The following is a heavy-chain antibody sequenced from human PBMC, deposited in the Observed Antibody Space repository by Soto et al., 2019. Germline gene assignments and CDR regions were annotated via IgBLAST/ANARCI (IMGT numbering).Heavy chain of an antibody. V-gene: IGHV3-7*01. CDR3: ARVFFSPRIGGRIAAAGSDY. Sequence: GGSLRLSCAASGFTFSSYWMSWVRQAPGKGLEWVANIKQDGSEKYYVDSVKGRFTISRDNAKNSLYLQMNSLRAEDTAVYYCARVFFSPRIGGRIAAAGSDYWGQGTLVTVSS. J-gene: IGHJ4*02. CDR1: GFTFSSYW. CDR2: IKQDGSEK. D-gene: IGHD6-13*01.